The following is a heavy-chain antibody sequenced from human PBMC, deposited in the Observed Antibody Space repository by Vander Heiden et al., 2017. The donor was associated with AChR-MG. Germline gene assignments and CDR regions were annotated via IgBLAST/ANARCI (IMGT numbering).Heavy chain of an antibody. CDR1: GGSISSGGYY. V-gene: IGHV4-31*03. J-gene: IGHJ4*02. Sequence: QVQLQESGPGLVKPSQTLSLTCTVPGGSISSGGYYWSWIRQHPGKGLEWIGYIYYSGSTYYNPSLKSRVTISVDTSKNQFSLKLSSVTAADTAVYYCARETDGIGSFDYWGQGTLVTVSS. CDR3: ARETDGIGSFDY. CDR2: IYYSGST. D-gene: IGHD2-15*01.